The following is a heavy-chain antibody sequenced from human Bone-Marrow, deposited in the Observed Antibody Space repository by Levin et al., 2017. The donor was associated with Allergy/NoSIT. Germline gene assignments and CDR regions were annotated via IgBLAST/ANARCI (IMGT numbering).Heavy chain of an antibody. CDR1: GFTFSSYA. Sequence: QPGGSLRLSCAASGFTFSSYAMHWVRQAPGKGLEWVAVISYDGSNKYYADSVKGRFTISRDNSKNTLYLQMNSLRAEDTAVYYCARAPLLGRDGYNVLTFDSWGQGTMVTVSS. J-gene: IGHJ3*02. D-gene: IGHD5-24*01. CDR2: ISYDGSNK. CDR3: ARAPLLGRDGYNVLTFDS. V-gene: IGHV3-30-3*01.